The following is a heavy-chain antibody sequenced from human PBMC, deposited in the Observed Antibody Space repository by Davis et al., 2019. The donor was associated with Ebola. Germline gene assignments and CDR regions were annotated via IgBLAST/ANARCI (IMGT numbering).Heavy chain of an antibody. Sequence: ASVKVSCKASGYSFTTYAISWVRQAPGQGLEWMGWINTNTGNPTYAQGFTGRFVFSLDTSVSTAYLQISSLKAEDTAVYYCARDRVYSNLDYWGQGTLVTVSS. CDR2: INTNTGNP. D-gene: IGHD4-11*01. J-gene: IGHJ4*02. CDR1: GYSFTTYA. V-gene: IGHV7-4-1*02. CDR3: ARDRVYSNLDY.